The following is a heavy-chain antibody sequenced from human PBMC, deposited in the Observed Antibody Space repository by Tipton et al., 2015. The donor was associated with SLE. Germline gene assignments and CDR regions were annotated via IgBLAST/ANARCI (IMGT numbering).Heavy chain of an antibody. CDR1: GGSISSGDYY. CDR3: AGGRFPAAGTAFDI. CDR2: INHSGST. J-gene: IGHJ3*02. D-gene: IGHD6-13*01. Sequence: TLSLTCTVSGGSISSGDYYWSWIRQSPGKGLEWIGEINHSGSTNYNPSLKSRVTISVDTSKNQFSLKLSSVTAADTAVYYCAGGRFPAAGTAFDIWGQGTMVTVSS. V-gene: IGHV4-30-2*06.